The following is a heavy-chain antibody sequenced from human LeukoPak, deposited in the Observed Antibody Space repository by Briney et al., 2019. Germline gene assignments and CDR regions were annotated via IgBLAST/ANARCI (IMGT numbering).Heavy chain of an antibody. V-gene: IGHV3-21*01. CDR2: ISSSSSYI. J-gene: IGHJ4*02. CDR1: GFTFSSYS. D-gene: IGHD3-22*01. Sequence: GGSLRLSCAASGFTFSSYSMNWVRQAPGKGLEWVSSISSSSSYIYYADSVKGRFTISRDNAKNSLYLQMNSLRAGDTAVYYCARALDYYDSSGSCFDYWGQGTLVTVSS. CDR3: ARALDYYDSSGSCFDY.